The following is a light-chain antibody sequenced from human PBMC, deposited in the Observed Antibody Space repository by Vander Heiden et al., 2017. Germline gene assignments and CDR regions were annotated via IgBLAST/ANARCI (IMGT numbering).Light chain of an antibody. J-gene: IGKJ2*01. Sequence: DIQMTQSPSSLSASVGDRVTITSRASQSISSYLNWYQQKPGKAPKLLIYAASSLQSGVPSRFSGSGSGTDFTLTISCLQPEDFATYYCQQSYSTPSTFGQGTKLEIK. CDR3: QQSYSTPST. V-gene: IGKV1-39*01. CDR2: AAS. CDR1: QSISSY.